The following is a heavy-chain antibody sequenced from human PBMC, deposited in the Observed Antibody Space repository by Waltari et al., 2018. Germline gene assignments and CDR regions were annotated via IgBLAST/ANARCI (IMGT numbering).Heavy chain of an antibody. Sequence: QVQLHESGPGLVQPSETLSLACSVSGGSVVGNYWSWIRQCAGKGMEWIGRIYVGGTTNYNPALSGRVSMSVDMSKNQIFLKIMSVTAADTGVYYCARETRHGDWFDPWGQGTLVTVSS. CDR2: IYVGGTT. V-gene: IGHV4-4*07. CDR1: GGSVVGNY. J-gene: IGHJ5*02. D-gene: IGHD3-16*01. CDR3: ARETRHGDWFDP.